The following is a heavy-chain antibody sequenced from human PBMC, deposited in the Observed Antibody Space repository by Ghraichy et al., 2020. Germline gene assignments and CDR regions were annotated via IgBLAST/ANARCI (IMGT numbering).Heavy chain of an antibody. J-gene: IGHJ6*02. Sequence: SETLSLTCTVSGGSISSSSYYWGWIRQPPGKGLEWIGSIYYSGSTYYNPSLKSRVTISVDTSKNQFSLKLSSVTAADTAVYYCARRVTGTTGYYYGMDVWGQGTTVTVSS. CDR2: IYYSGST. CDR3: ARRVTGTTGYYYGMDV. CDR1: GGSISSSSYY. V-gene: IGHV4-39*01. D-gene: IGHD1-7*01.